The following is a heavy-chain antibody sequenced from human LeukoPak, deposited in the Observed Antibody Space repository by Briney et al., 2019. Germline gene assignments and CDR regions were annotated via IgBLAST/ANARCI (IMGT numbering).Heavy chain of an antibody. CDR3: AREMLWFGEFAFDY. Sequence: PGGSLRLSCAASGFTFDDYTMHWVRQAPGKGLEWVSLISWDGGSTYYADSVKGRFTISRDNAKNPLYLQMNSLRAEDTAVYYCAREMLWFGEFAFDYWGQGTLVTVSS. CDR1: GFTFDDYT. D-gene: IGHD3-10*01. J-gene: IGHJ4*02. CDR2: ISWDGGST. V-gene: IGHV3-43*01.